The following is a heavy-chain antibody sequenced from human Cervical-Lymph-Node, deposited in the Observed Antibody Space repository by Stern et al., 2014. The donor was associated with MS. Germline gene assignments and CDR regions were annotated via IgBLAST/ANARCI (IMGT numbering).Heavy chain of an antibody. CDR3: ARRGMDV. Sequence: EVQLVESGAEVKKPGESLTISCKGFGYSFNIYWIAWVRQRPGKGMECMGISYPDDSCTGSSPSFQGQVPFSVDKSISTAYLQWSSLKPSDTATYFCARRGMDVWGQGTSVTVSS. J-gene: IGHJ6*02. CDR2: SYPDDSCT. CDR1: GYSFNIYW. V-gene: IGHV5-51*01.